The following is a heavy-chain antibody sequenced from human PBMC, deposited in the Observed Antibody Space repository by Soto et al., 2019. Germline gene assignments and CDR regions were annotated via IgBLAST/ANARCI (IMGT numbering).Heavy chain of an antibody. D-gene: IGHD2-15*01. Sequence: PGGSLRLSCAASGFTFRSYWMTWVRQPPGKGLEWVANIQQDGTEKNYVDSVKGRFTISRDNAKNSLYLQMNSLRAEDTAVYYCAKDLVVVVAATSDYWGQGTLVTVSS. CDR2: IQQDGTEK. CDR3: AKDLVVVVAATSDY. CDR1: GFTFRSYW. V-gene: IGHV3-7*03. J-gene: IGHJ4*02.